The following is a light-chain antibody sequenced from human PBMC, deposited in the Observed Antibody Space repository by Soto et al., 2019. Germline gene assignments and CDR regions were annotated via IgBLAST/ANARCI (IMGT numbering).Light chain of an antibody. CDR2: DTS. J-gene: IGLJ2*01. Sequence: QAVVTQEHSLTVSPGGTVTLTCGSSTGAVTSGHYPYWFQQKPGQAPRTLIYDTSNKHSWTPARFSGSLLGGKAALTLSGAQPEDEAEYYCLLSYSVARRVVFGGGTKLTV. V-gene: IGLV7-46*01. CDR1: TGAVTSGHY. CDR3: LLSYSVARRVV.